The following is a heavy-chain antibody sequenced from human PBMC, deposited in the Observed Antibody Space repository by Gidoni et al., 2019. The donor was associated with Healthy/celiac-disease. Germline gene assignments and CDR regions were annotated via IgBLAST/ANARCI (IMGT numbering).Heavy chain of an antibody. CDR2: INPSGGST. V-gene: IGHV1-46*01. CDR3: ARDSLYGSAPYGMDV. CDR1: GYTFTSYY. D-gene: IGHD3-10*01. J-gene: IGHJ6*02. Sequence: QVQLVPSGAEVKKPGASVKVSCKASGYTFTSYYMHWGRQAPGQGLEWMGIINPSGGSTSYAQKFQGRVTMTRDTSTSTVYMELSSLRSEDTAVYYCARDSLYGSAPYGMDVWGQGTTVTDSS.